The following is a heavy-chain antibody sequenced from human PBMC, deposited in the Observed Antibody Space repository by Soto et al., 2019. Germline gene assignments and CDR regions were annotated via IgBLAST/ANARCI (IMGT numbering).Heavy chain of an antibody. V-gene: IGHV3-7*05. CDR2: IKQDGSEQ. J-gene: IGHJ6*02. Sequence: EVQLVESGGGLVQPGGSLRLSCAASGFTFSGYWMSWVRQAPGKGLEWVANIKQDGSEQFYVDSVKGRFTISRDNAKNSLYLQMNGLSAEDTAAYYCAREAVWGQGTTVTVSS. CDR1: GFTFSGYW. CDR3: AREAV.